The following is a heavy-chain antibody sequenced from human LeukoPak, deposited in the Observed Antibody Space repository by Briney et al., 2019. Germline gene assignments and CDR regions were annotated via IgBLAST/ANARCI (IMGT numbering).Heavy chain of an antibody. V-gene: IGHV4-30-4*01. CDR3: ARQKDTAMVTTEFDY. CDR1: GGSISGGDYY. Sequence: PSQTLSLTCTVSGGSISGGDYYWSWIRQPPGKGLEWIGNIYYSGSTYYNPSLKSRVTISLDTSRNQFSLKLSSVTAADTAVYYCARQKDTAMVTTEFDYWGQGTLVTVSS. J-gene: IGHJ4*02. D-gene: IGHD5-18*01. CDR2: IYYSGST.